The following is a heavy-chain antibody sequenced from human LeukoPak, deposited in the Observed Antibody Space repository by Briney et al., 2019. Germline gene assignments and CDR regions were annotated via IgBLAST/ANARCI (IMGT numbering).Heavy chain of an antibody. V-gene: IGHV4-59*01. CDR3: ARGGRYSSPGNWYFDL. Sequence: SETLSLTCTVSGGSISSYYWSWIRQPPGKGLEWIGYIYYSGSTNYNPSLKSRVTISVDTSKNQFSLKLGSVTAADTAVYYCARGGRYSSPGNWYFDLWGRGTLVTVSS. CDR1: GGSISSYY. J-gene: IGHJ2*01. D-gene: IGHD6-13*01. CDR2: IYYSGST.